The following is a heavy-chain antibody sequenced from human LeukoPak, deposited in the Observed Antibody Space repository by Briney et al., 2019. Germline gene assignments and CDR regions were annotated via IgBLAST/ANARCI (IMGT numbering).Heavy chain of an antibody. J-gene: IGHJ4*02. V-gene: IGHV3-7*01. CDR2: IKPDGSEK. CDR3: ARDRWLDY. D-gene: IGHD6-19*01. Sequence: TGGSLRLSCAASGITLGNYWMSWVRQAPGKGLEWVANIKPDGSEKYYVDSVKGRFAISRDNARNSLYLQMNSLRVEDTAVYYCARDRWLDYWGQGTLVTASS. CDR1: GITLGNYW.